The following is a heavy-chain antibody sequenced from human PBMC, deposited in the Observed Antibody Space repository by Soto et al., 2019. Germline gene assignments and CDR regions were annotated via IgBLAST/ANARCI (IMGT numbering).Heavy chain of an antibody. CDR2: INPSNDNT. Sequence: SVKVSCKASNYSFSSFGISWMRQAPGQGLEWMAWINPSNDNTNYAQGLQGRVTLTSDTSTSTAYMELRSLRSDDTAVYYCARDPFYSGSNLQVGYFDSWGQGTLVTVSS. V-gene: IGHV1-18*01. D-gene: IGHD1-26*01. CDR1: NYSFSSFG. J-gene: IGHJ4*02. CDR3: ARDPFYSGSNLQVGYFDS.